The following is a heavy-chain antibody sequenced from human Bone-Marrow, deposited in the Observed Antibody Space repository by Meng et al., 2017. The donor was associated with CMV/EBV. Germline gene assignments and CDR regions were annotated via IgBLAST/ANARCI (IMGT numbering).Heavy chain of an antibody. CDR1: GGSISSYY. CDR3: ATRGGLLWFGEPKGWFDP. V-gene: IGHV4-4*07. CDR2: IYTSGST. D-gene: IGHD3-10*01. J-gene: IGHJ5*02. Sequence: SETLSLTCTVSGGSISSYYWSWIRQPAGKGLEWIGRIYTSGSTNYNPSLKSRVTMSVDTSKNQFSLKLSSVTAADTAVYCCATRGGLLWFGEPKGWFDPWGQGTLVTVSS.